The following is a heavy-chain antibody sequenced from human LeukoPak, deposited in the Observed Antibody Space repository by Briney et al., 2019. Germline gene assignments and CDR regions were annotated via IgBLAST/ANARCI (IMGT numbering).Heavy chain of an antibody. D-gene: IGHD1-26*01. V-gene: IGHV3-53*01. Sequence: PGGSLRLSCAASGFTVSSNYMSWVRQAPGKGLEWVSVIYSGGRTYYADSVKGRFTISRDNSKNTLYLQMNSLRAEDTAVYYCARGGSYLVSDAFDIWGQGTMVTVSS. CDR3: ARGGSYLVSDAFDI. CDR2: IYSGGRT. CDR1: GFTVSSNY. J-gene: IGHJ3*02.